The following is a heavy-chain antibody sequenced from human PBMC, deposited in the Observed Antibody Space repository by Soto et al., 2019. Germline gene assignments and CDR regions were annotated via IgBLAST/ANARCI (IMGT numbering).Heavy chain of an antibody. CDR3: ARHPGGIGDYAAMDV. D-gene: IGHD4-17*01. CDR2: IIPIFGTA. V-gene: IGHV1-69*12. CDR1: GGTFSSYA. Sequence: QVQLVQSGAEVKKPGSSVKVSCKASGGTFSSYAISWVRQAPGQGLEWMGGIIPIFGTANYAQKFQGRVTITADQSPSTAYMELSSLRSAATAVYYCARHPGGIGDYAAMDVWCPGSTVSVSS. J-gene: IGHJ6*02.